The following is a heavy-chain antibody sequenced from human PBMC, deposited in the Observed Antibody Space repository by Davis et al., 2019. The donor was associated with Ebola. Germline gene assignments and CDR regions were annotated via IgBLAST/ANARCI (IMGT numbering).Heavy chain of an antibody. D-gene: IGHD5-12*01. CDR3: ARDPDILNLTPGNAYDI. Sequence: ASVKVSCKASGYTFTGYYVHWVRRAPGQGLESMGWINPQDGGTGYSQKFQGRVTMSRDTSITTTYMELSRLTSDDTAVYYCARDPDILNLTPGNAYDIWGQGTMVTVSS. J-gene: IGHJ3*02. V-gene: IGHV1-2*02. CDR2: INPQDGGT. CDR1: GYTFTGYY.